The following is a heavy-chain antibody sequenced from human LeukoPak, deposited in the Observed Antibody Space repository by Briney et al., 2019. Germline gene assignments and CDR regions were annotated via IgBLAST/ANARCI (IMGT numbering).Heavy chain of an antibody. CDR2: INPNSGGT. V-gene: IGHV1-2*06. CDR3: ARDSSSVLRFLEWLPNLDY. Sequence: ASVKVSCKASGYTFTGYYMHWVRQAPGQGLEWMGRINPNSGGTNYAQKFQGRVTMTRDTSISTAYMELSRLRSDDTAVYYCARDSSSVLRFLEWLPNLDYWGQGTLVTVSS. J-gene: IGHJ4*02. CDR1: GYTFTGYY. D-gene: IGHD3-3*01.